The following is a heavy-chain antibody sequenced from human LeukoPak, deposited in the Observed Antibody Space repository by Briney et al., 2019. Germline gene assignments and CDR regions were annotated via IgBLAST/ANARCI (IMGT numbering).Heavy chain of an antibody. CDR3: TRVGYIDEGIDY. J-gene: IGHJ4*02. D-gene: IGHD5-24*01. CDR2: IKQDGSEK. CDR1: GFTFSSYG. V-gene: IGHV3-7*04. Sequence: GGSLRLSCAASGFTFSSYGMSWVRQAPGKGLEWVANIKQDGSEKYYVDSVKGRFTISRDNAKNSLYLQMNSLRAEDTAIYYCTRVGYIDEGIDYWGPGTLVTVSS.